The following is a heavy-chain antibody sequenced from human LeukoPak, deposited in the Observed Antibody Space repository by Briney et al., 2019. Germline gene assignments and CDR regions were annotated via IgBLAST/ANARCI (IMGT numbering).Heavy chain of an antibody. Sequence: PGGSLRLSCAASGFTFSSHSMNWVRHAPGKGLEWVSSISSSSSYIYYADAVKGRFTISRDNAKNSLYLQMNSLRAEDTAVYYCARDHMNLQVDYWGQGTLVTVSS. CDR2: ISSSSSYI. CDR3: ARDHMNLQVDY. V-gene: IGHV3-21*01. D-gene: IGHD3/OR15-3a*01. J-gene: IGHJ4*02. CDR1: GFTFSSHS.